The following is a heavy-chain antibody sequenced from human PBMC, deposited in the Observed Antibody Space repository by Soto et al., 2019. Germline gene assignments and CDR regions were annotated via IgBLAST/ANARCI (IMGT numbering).Heavy chain of an antibody. D-gene: IGHD2-15*01. J-gene: IGHJ6*02. Sequence: PSETLSLTCAVSGGSISSSNWWSWGRQPPGKGLEWIGEIYHSGSTNYNPSLKSRVTISIDKSKNQLSLKRSSVTAADTAVYYCARRPPIVGGVAATYYYGMDVWGQGTTVTVSS. CDR1: GGSISSSNW. V-gene: IGHV4-4*02. CDR3: ARRPPIVGGVAATYYYGMDV. CDR2: IYHSGST.